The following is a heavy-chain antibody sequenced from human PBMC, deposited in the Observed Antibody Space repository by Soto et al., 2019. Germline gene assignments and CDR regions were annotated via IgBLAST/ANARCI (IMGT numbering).Heavy chain of an antibody. V-gene: IGHV3-23*01. CDR1: GFMFSDYA. D-gene: IGHD3-16*01. CDR2: LLRPGRST. J-gene: IGHJ5*02. Sequence: GGSLRLSCAASGFMFSDYAMTWARQAPGKELEWVSGLLRPGRSTYYADSVKGRFTISGDTSANTVYLQMDSLRAEDTAVYYCAKDAIANDGIWLMDSWGQGXVVTVSS. CDR3: AKDAIANDGIWLMDS.